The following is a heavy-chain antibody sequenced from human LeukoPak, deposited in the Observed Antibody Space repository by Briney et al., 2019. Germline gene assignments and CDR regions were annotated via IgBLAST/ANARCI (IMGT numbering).Heavy chain of an antibody. CDR3: ARHSSSWAIFDY. D-gene: IGHD6-13*01. CDR1: GGSISSHY. J-gene: IGHJ4*02. V-gene: IGHV4-59*08. CDR2: IYYSGST. Sequence: SETPSLTCTVSGGSISSHYWSWIRQPPGKGLEWIGYIYYSGSTNYNPSLKSRVTISVDTSKNQFSLNLSSVTAADTAVYYCARHSSSWAIFDYWGQGTLVTVSS.